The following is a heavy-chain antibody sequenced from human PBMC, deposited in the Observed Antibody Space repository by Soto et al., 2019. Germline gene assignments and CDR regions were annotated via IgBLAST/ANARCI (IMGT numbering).Heavy chain of an antibody. CDR1: GYTLSDYF. Sequence: QVQLLQSGAEVRKPGASVRVSCEASGYTLSDYFMQWVRQAPGQGLEWMGWINPNTGETHYAQKCQGRVTMTSDTTSNTAYMERNRLATEDTAVYFFTREGAGIGTGVTGNDAFDIWGQGTKFTVSS. V-gene: IGHV1-2*02. CDR3: TREGAGIGTGVTGNDAFDI. J-gene: IGHJ3*02. D-gene: IGHD6-13*01. CDR2: INPNTGET.